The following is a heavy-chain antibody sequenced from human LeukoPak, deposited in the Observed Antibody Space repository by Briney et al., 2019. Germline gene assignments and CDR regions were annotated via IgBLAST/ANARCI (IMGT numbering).Heavy chain of an antibody. CDR3: ARDLPMVREVTMRSNWFVP. D-gene: IGHD3-10*01. J-gene: IGHJ5*02. Sequence: ASVRVSCTASGYTFTSYAMNWVRQAPGQGLEWMGWINTNTGNPTYAQGFPGRFVFSLDTSGSTAYLQISCLKAEDTSVYYCARDLPMVREVTMRSNWFVPWGQGALGTVSS. V-gene: IGHV7-4-1*02. CDR1: GYTFTSYA. CDR2: INTNTGNP.